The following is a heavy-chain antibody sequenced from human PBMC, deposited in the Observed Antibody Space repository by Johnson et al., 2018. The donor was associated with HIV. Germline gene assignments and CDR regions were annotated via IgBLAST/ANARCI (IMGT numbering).Heavy chain of an antibody. CDR3: AKDRTNWGYDAFDV. Sequence: QVQLVESGGGVVQPGRSLRLSCSASGFTFSSYAMPWVRQAPGKGLEWVAVISYDGSNKYYADSVKGRFTNFRANSENTLYLQMNRLRAEDTAVYFCAKDRTNWGYDAFDVWGQGTTVTVSS. D-gene: IGHD7-27*01. J-gene: IGHJ3*01. CDR1: GFTFSSYA. V-gene: IGHV3-30-3*01. CDR2: ISYDGSNK.